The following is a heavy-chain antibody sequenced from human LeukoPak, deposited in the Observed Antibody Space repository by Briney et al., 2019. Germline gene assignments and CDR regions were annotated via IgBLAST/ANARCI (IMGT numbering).Heavy chain of an antibody. Sequence: PSXTLSLTCTVSGGSISSSSYYWGWIRQPPGKGLEWIGSIYYSGSTYYNPSLKSRFTISIDTPKNQFSLKLSSVTAADTAVYYCARLIGNYYDSSGYSYGAWGQGTLVTVSS. J-gene: IGHJ4*02. D-gene: IGHD3-22*01. CDR1: GGSISSSSYY. CDR3: ARLIGNYYDSSGYSYGA. CDR2: IYYSGST. V-gene: IGHV4-39*01.